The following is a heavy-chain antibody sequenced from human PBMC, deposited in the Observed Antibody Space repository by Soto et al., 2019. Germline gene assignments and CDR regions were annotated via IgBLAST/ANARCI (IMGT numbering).Heavy chain of an antibody. V-gene: IGHV4-4*02. CDR1: SDSIAGENW. J-gene: IGHJ4*02. D-gene: IGHD6-25*01. CDR2: IFHTGGT. Sequence: QVQLQESGPGLVKPSETLSLTCTVSSDSIAGENWWCWVRQPPGMGLEWIGEIFHTGGTNYNPSLQGRVTMEVDKFKNQFSLKLISATAADTAVYYCARVFSSGSGWMYYFDFWGQGTLVSVSS. CDR3: ARVFSSGSGWMYYFDF.